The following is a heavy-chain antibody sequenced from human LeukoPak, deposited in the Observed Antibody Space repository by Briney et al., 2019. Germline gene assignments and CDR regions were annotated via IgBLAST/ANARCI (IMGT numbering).Heavy chain of an antibody. CDR1: GFTFRSYG. J-gene: IGHJ6*03. CDR3: AQDSYYYYIDV. V-gene: IGHV3-30*02. CDR2: IGYDGSNK. Sequence: GGSLRLSCAASGFTFRSYGMHWVRQAPGKGLEWVTFIGYDGSNKCYTDSVKGRFTISRDNSKNTLYLQMNSLRAEDTAIYYCAQDSYYYYIDVWGKGTTVTVSS.